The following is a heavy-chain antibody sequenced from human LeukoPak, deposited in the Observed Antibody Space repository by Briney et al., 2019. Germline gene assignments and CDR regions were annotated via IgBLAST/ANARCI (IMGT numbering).Heavy chain of an antibody. CDR1: GGSISSYY. V-gene: IGHV4-59*01. Sequence: SETLSLTCTVSGGSISSYYWSWIRQPPGKGLEWIGYIYYSGSTNYNPSLKSRVTISVDTSKNQFSLKLSSVTAADTAVYYCARESLIGSGSQIQGAFDIWGQGTMVTVSS. CDR2: IYYSGST. D-gene: IGHD3-22*01. CDR3: ARESLIGSGSQIQGAFDI. J-gene: IGHJ3*02.